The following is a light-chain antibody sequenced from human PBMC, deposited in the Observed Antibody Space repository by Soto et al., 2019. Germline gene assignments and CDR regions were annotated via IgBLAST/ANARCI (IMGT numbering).Light chain of an antibody. J-gene: IGLJ3*02. V-gene: IGLV1-44*01. CDR3: AAWDDSLNGMV. CDR1: SSNIGSNT. Sequence: QAVVTQPPSASGTPGQRVSISCSGSSSNIGSNTVNWYQQLPGTAPKVLIFSNNQRPSGAPDRFSGSKSVTSASLAISGLQSEDEGDYYCAAWDDSLNGMVFGGGTKLTVL. CDR2: SNN.